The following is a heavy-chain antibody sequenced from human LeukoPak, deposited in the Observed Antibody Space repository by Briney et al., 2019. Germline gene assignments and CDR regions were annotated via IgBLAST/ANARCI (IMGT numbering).Heavy chain of an antibody. CDR1: GYTFTGYY. J-gene: IGHJ4*02. Sequence: ASVKVSCKASGYTFTGYYMHWVRQAPGQGLEWMGWINPNSGGTNYAQKFQGRVTMTRDTSISTAYMELSRLRSDDTAVYYCAGGASYGDYVGDFDYWGQGTLVTVSS. D-gene: IGHD4-17*01. V-gene: IGHV1-2*02. CDR2: INPNSGGT. CDR3: AGGASYGDYVGDFDY.